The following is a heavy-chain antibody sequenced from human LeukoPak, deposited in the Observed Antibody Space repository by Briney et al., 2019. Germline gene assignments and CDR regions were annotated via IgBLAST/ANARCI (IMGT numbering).Heavy chain of an antibody. CDR3: ARPGYGISSERGRGSEDAFDI. V-gene: IGHV4-59*08. J-gene: IGHJ3*02. D-gene: IGHD2-15*01. Sequence: PSETLSLTCTVSGGSISSYYWSWIRQPPGKGLEWIGYIYYSGSTNYNPSLKSRVTISVDTSKNQFSLKLSSVTAADTAVYYCARPGYGISSERGRGSEDAFDIWGQGTMVTVSS. CDR1: GGSISSYY. CDR2: IYYSGST.